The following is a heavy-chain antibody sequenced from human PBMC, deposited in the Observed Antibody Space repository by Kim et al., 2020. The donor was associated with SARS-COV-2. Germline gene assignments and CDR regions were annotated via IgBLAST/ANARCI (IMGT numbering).Heavy chain of an antibody. V-gene: IGHV1-46*01. J-gene: IGHJ4*02. Sequence: GSTSYAQKFQGRVTMTRDTSTSTVYMELSSLRSEDTAVYYCARQMNHFDYWGQGTLVTVSS. CDR2: GST. CDR3: ARQMNHFDY.